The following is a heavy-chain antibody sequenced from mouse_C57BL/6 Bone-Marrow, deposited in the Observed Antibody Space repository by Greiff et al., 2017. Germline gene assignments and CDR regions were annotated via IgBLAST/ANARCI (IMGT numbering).Heavy chain of an antibody. CDR2: IDPSDSYT. J-gene: IGHJ3*01. V-gene: IGHV1-69*01. D-gene: IGHD1-1*01. Sequence: VKLQQPGAELVMPGASVKLSCKASGYTFTSYWMHWVKQRPGQGLEWIGEIDPSDSYTNYNQKFKGKSTLTVDKSSSTAYMQLSSLTSEDSAVYYCAGDYGSAWFAYWGQGTLVTVSA. CDR1: GYTFTSYW. CDR3: AGDYGSAWFAY.